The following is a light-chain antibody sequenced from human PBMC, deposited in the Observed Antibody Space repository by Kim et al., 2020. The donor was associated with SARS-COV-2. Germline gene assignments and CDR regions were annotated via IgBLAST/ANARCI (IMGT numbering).Light chain of an antibody. J-gene: IGLJ2*01. V-gene: IGLV2-8*01. Sequence: GQSVTISCTGTSSNVGNYNFVSWYQQHPGKAPKLMIYEVTTRPSGVPARFSGSKSGSTASLTVSGLQAEDEADYYCSSYAGNNDLVFGGGTKVTVL. CDR3: SSYAGNNDLV. CDR1: SSNVGNYNF. CDR2: EVT.